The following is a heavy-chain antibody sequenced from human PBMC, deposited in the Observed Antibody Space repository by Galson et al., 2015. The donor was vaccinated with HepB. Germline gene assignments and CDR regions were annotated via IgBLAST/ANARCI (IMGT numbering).Heavy chain of an antibody. CDR3: ARQRGSLVAAVGLDV. V-gene: IGHV4-59*08. CDR1: GGSISNYY. J-gene: IGHJ6*02. Sequence: SETLSLTCTVSGGSISNYYWTWIRQPPGKGLDWIGYIDYSGTANYNPSLKSRVTISIDTSKNRFSLKVRSGTAADTAIYYCARQRGSLVAAVGLDVWGQGTTVTVSS. D-gene: IGHD6-19*01. CDR2: IDYSGTA.